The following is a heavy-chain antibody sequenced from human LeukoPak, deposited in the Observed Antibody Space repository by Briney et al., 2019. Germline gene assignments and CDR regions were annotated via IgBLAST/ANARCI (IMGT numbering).Heavy chain of an antibody. V-gene: IGHV3-64*01. CDR2: ISSNGGST. Sequence: GGSLRLSCAASGFTFSSYAMHWVRQAPGKGLEYVSAISSNGGSTYYANSVKGRFTISRDNSKNTLYLQMGSLRAEDMDVYYCARGLARGTAMVTGGGYWGQGTLVTVSS. J-gene: IGHJ4*02. CDR3: ARGLARGTAMVTGGGY. CDR1: GFTFSSYA. D-gene: IGHD5-18*01.